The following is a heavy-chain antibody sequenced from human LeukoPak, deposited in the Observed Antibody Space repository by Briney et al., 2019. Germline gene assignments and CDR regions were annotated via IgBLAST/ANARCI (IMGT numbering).Heavy chain of an antibody. J-gene: IGHJ4*02. Sequence: SETLSLTCTVSGYSISSGYYWGWIRQPPGKGLEWIGSIYHSGSTYYNPSLKSRVTISVDTSKNQFSLKLSSVAAADTAVYYCARDPPDYWGQGTLVTVSS. CDR3: ARDPPDY. CDR1: GYSISSGYY. V-gene: IGHV4-38-2*02. CDR2: IYHSGST.